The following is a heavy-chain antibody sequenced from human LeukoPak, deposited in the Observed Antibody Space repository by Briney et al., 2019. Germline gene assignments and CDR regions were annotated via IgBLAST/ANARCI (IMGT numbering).Heavy chain of an antibody. Sequence: SETLSLTCTVSGGSISSYYGSWIRQPPGKGLEWIGYIYYSGSTNYNPSLKSRVTISVDTSKNQFSLKLSSVTAADTAVYYCARVGGGMIRAFDIWGQGTMVNVSS. D-gene: IGHD2-15*01. CDR1: GGSISSYY. CDR3: ARVGGGMIRAFDI. J-gene: IGHJ3*02. V-gene: IGHV4-59*01. CDR2: IYYSGST.